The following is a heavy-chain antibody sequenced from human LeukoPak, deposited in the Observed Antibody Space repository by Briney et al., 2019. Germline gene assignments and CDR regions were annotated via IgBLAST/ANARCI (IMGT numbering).Heavy chain of an antibody. CDR1: GGSISSGGYS. Sequence: SEALSLTCAVSGGSISSGGYSWSWIRQPPGKGLEWIGYIYHSGSTYYNPSIKSRVTISVDRSKNQFSLKLSSVTAADTAVYYCATVTTVVTPGAFDIWGQGTMVTVSS. CDR2: IYHSGST. J-gene: IGHJ3*02. CDR3: ATVTTVVTPGAFDI. D-gene: IGHD4-23*01. V-gene: IGHV4-30-2*01.